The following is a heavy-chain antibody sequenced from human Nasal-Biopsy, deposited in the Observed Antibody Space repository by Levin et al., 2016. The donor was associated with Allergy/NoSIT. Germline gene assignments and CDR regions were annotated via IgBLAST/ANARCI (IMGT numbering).Heavy chain of an antibody. J-gene: IGHJ6*02. CDR3: ARRRSEVTGSNYDYGLDV. V-gene: IGHV1-2*02. CDR1: PNTFSGSY. Sequence: ASVKVSCKGSPNTFSGSYLYWVRQAPGQGLEWMGWINPNSGDTNYAQKFQGRVIITSATSRNTVYMEMSWLNSDDTAIYYCARRRSEVTGSNYDYGLDVWGQGTTVTVSS. D-gene: IGHD1-7*01. CDR2: INPNSGDT.